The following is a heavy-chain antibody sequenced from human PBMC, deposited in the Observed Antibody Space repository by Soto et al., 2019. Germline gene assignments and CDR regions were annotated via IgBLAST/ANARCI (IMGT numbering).Heavy chain of an antibody. V-gene: IGHV1-69*08. Sequence: QVQLVQSGAEVKKPGSSVKVSCKASGGTFSSYTISWVRQAPGQGLEWMGRMIPILGIANYAQKFQGRVTITADKSTSTAYMELRSLRSEDTAVYYCARDNGVVVPAAPDAFDIWGQGTMVTVSS. CDR2: MIPILGIA. J-gene: IGHJ3*02. D-gene: IGHD2-2*01. CDR3: ARDNGVVVPAAPDAFDI. CDR1: GGTFSSYT.